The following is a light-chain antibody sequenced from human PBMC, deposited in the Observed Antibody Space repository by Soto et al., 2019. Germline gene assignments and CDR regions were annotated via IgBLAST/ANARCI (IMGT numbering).Light chain of an antibody. J-gene: IGLJ1*01. CDR3: SSYAGSNNPQV. Sequence: QSVLTQPPSASGSPGQSVTISCTGTSSDVGGYNYVSWYQQHPGKAPKLMIYEVSKRPSGVPDRFSGSKSGNTASLTVSGLQAEDEADYYCSSYAGSNNPQVFGTGTKLTVL. CDR2: EVS. V-gene: IGLV2-8*01. CDR1: SSDVGGYNY.